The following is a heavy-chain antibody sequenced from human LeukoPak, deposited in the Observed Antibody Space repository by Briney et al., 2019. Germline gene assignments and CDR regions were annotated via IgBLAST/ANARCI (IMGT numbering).Heavy chain of an antibody. CDR1: GYSITSGSY. J-gene: IGHJ4*02. D-gene: IGHD3-10*01. V-gene: IGHV4-38-2*02. Sequence: SETLSLTCTVSGYSITSGSYWGWIRQPPGKGLEWIGTIYHSGTTYYNPSLKSRVTMSVDTSKNQLSLKVTSMTAADTAVYYCARHAYYYGSASYQYYFDYWGQGTLVTVSS. CDR3: ARHAYYYGSASYQYYFDY. CDR2: IYHSGTT.